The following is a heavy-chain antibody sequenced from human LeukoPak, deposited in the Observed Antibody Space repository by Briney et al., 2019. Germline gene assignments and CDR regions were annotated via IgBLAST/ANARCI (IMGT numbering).Heavy chain of an antibody. J-gene: IGHJ6*03. CDR2: ISAYNGNT. CDR3: ARCRAWEPGSVEWSDYYYYYMDV. D-gene: IGHD1-26*01. V-gene: IGHV1-18*01. CDR1: GYTFTSYG. Sequence: WASVKVSCKASGYTFTSYGITWVRQAPGQGLEWMGWISAYNGNTNYAQKFQGRVTMTTDTSTSTAYMELRSLRFDDTAVYYCARCRAWEPGSVEWSDYYYYYMDVWGKGTTVTVSS.